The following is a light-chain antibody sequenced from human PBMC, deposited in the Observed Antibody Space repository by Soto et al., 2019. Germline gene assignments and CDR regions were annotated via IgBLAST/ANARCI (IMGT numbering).Light chain of an antibody. CDR2: DAS. Sequence: EIVLTQSPDTLSLSPGERATLSCRASQSVDSNYLAWYQQKPGQAPSVLIYDASIRATGIPDRFSGRRCGTDFTLTISKFEHKDSGGYYCQQSNSSPLTLGGGTEVDIK. CDR3: QQSNSSPLT. V-gene: IGKV3-20*01. J-gene: IGKJ4*01. CDR1: QSVDSNY.